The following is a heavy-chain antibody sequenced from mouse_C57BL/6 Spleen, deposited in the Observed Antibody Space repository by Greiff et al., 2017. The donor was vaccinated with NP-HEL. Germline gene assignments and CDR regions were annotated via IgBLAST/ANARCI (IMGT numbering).Heavy chain of an antibody. CDR3: ASYDYDEVAWFAY. J-gene: IGHJ3*01. CDR2: IWSGGST. V-gene: IGHV2-2*01. CDR1: GFSLTSYG. Sequence: QVQLQQSGPGLVQPSQSLSITCTVSGFSLTSYGVHWVRQSPGKGLEWLGVIWSGGSTDYNAAFISRLSISKDNSKSQVFFKMNSLQADDTAIYYCASYDYDEVAWFAYWGQGTLVTVSA. D-gene: IGHD2-4*01.